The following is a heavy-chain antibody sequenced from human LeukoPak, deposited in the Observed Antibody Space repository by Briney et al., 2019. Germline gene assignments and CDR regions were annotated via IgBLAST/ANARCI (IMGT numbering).Heavy chain of an antibody. CDR2: INPAGGSA. CDR3: SSTSSLPYYYYYMDV. D-gene: IGHD2-2*01. Sequence: GASVKVSCKASGYIFTTYYIHWVRQAPGQGLEWMGMINPAGGSADYAQKFQGRVTMTRDTSTNTVYMELSSLRSEDTAVYFYSSTSSLPYYYYYMDVWGKGTTVTVSS. J-gene: IGHJ6*03. V-gene: IGHV1-46*01. CDR1: GYIFTTYY.